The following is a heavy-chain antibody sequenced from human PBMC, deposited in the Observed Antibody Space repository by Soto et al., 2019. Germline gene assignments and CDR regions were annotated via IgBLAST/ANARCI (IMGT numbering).Heavy chain of an antibody. CDR3: ARGLRNYYDSSGYYSH. D-gene: IGHD3-22*01. CDR1: GYTFTGYY. Sequence: ASVKVSCKASGYTFTGYYMHWVRQAPGQGLEWMGWINPNSGGTNYAQKFQGRVTMTRDTSISTAYMELSRLRSDDTAVYYCARGLRNYYDSSGYYSHWGQGTLVTVS. CDR2: INPNSGGT. V-gene: IGHV1-2*02. J-gene: IGHJ4*02.